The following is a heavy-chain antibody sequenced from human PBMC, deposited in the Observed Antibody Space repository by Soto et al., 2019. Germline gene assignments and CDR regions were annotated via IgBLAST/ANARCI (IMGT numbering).Heavy chain of an antibody. V-gene: IGHV1-69*02. Sequence: GSSLKVSCKASGGTFSRYTISWVRQAPGQGLEWMGRIIPILGIANYAQKFQGRVTITADKSTSTAYMELSSLRSEDTAVYYCARIPYHYYGMDVWGQGTTVTVSS. D-gene: IGHD2-2*02. CDR1: GGTFSRYT. J-gene: IGHJ6*02. CDR3: ARIPYHYYGMDV. CDR2: IIPILGIA.